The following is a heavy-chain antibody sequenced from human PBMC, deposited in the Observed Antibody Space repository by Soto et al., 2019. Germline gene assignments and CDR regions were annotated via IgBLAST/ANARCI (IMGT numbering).Heavy chain of an antibody. D-gene: IGHD3-3*01. J-gene: IGHJ4*02. CDR2: INAGNGNT. Sequence: ASVKVSFKASGYTFTSYAMHWVRQAPGQRLEWMGWINAGNGNTKYSQKFQGRVTITRDTSASTAYMELSSLRSEDTAVYYCARGLDFWSGYYTVNFDYWGQGTLVTVSS. V-gene: IGHV1-3*01. CDR3: ARGLDFWSGYYTVNFDY. CDR1: GYTFTSYA.